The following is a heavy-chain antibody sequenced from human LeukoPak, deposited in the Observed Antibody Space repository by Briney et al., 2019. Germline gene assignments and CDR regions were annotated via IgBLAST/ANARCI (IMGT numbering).Heavy chain of an antibody. CDR3: FISGGSRSLYTKLAA. CDR1: GFTFGDYA. D-gene: IGHD6-25*01. V-gene: IGHV3-49*04. CDR2: IRSKAYGGTT. J-gene: IGHJ4*02. Sequence: GGSLRLSCTASGFTFGDYAMSWVRQAPGKGLEWVGFIRSKAYGGTTEYAASVKGRFTISRDDSKSIAYLQMNSLKTEDTAVYYCFISGGSRSLYTKLAAWGQGTLVTVSS.